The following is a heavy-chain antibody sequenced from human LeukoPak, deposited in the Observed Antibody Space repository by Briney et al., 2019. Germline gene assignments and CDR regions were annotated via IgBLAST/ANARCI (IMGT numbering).Heavy chain of an antibody. Sequence: GGSLRLSCAASGFTFSSYAMSWVRQAPGKGLEWVSAISGSGGSTYYADSVKGRFTISRDNSKTTLYLQMNSLRAEDTAVYYCAKVNFGDYEGYWGQGTLVTVSS. V-gene: IGHV3-23*01. CDR2: ISGSGGST. D-gene: IGHD4-17*01. CDR1: GFTFSSYA. CDR3: AKVNFGDYEGY. J-gene: IGHJ4*02.